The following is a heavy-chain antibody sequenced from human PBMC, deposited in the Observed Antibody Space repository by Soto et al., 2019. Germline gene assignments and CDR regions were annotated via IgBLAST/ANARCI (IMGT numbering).Heavy chain of an antibody. CDR2: ISGSGGST. J-gene: IGHJ5*02. CDR3: AKDRGSGSTSWYNGWFDP. V-gene: IGHV3-23*01. Sequence: EVQLLDSGGGLVQPGGSLRLSCVASGFTFSSYAMTWVRQAPGKGLEWVSAISGSGGSTYYADSVKGRFTISRDNSKKTLYLQMNSPRAEDTAVDYCAKDRGSGSTSWYNGWFDPWGQGTLVTVSS. CDR1: GFTFSSYA. D-gene: IGHD2-2*02.